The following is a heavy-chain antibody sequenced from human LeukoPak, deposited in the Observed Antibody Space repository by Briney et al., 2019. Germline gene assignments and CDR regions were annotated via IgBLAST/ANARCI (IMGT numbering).Heavy chain of an antibody. D-gene: IGHD3-9*01. Sequence: GGSLRLSCAASGFTFSSYWMSWVRQAPGKGLEWVANIKEDGNAKYYVDSVKGRFTISRDNAKNSLYLQMNTLRAEDTAVYYCARILTGYDAFDYWGQGALVTVSS. V-gene: IGHV3-7*01. J-gene: IGHJ4*02. CDR3: ARILTGYDAFDY. CDR2: IKEDGNAK. CDR1: GFTFSSYW.